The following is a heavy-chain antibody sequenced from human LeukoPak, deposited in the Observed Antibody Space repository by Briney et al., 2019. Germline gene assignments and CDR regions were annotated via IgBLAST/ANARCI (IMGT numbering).Heavy chain of an antibody. Sequence: GGSLRLSCAASGFSFSNYWMTWVRQAPGKGLEWVSYISSSSSTIYYADSVKGRFTISRDNAKNSLYLQMDSLRDEDTAVYYCARDGLMDGIVVVPAGFDYWGQGTLVTVSS. CDR2: ISSSSSTI. V-gene: IGHV3-48*02. J-gene: IGHJ4*02. CDR1: GFSFSNYW. D-gene: IGHD2-2*01. CDR3: ARDGLMDGIVVVPAGFDY.